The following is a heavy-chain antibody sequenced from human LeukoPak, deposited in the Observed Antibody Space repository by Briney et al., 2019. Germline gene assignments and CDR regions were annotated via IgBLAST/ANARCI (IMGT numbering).Heavy chain of an antibody. CDR3: ARGGRGKAVDLHF. CDR2: IYTSGSP. D-gene: IGHD3-9*01. Sequence: PSETLSLTCTVSGGSISSYHWIWIRQPAGKGLEWIGRIYTSGSPNYNPSLKSRVTMSVETSKNQVSLKLKSVTHADTAIYHCARGGRGKAVDLHFWAQETLDTVS. V-gene: IGHV4-4*07. CDR1: GGSISSYH. J-gene: IGHJ4*02.